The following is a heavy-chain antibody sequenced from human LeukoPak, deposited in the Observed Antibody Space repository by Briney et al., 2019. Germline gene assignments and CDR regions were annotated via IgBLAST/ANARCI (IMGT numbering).Heavy chain of an antibody. CDR1: GYTFTGYY. CDR3: ARGFVEMATILRY. D-gene: IGHD5-24*01. Sequence: GASVKVSCKASGYTFTGYYMHWVRQAPGQGLEWMGWINPNSGGTNYAQKFQGRVTMTRDTSISTAYMELSRLRSDDTAVYYCARGFVEMATILRYWGQGTLVTVSS. V-gene: IGHV1-2*02. CDR2: INPNSGGT. J-gene: IGHJ4*02.